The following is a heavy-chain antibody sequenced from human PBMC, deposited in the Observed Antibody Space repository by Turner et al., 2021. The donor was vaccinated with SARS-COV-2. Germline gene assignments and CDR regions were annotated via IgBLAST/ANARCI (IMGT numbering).Heavy chain of an antibody. CDR2: IIPILGIA. V-gene: IGHV1-69*04. CDR3: ARPTSCGGDCYYFDL. Sequence: QVQLVQSGAEVKKPGSSVKVSCKASGGTFSSYGISWVRQAPGQGLEWMGRIIPILGIANYAQKFQGRVTVTADTSTSTVYMELSSLRSEDTAVYYCARPTSCGGDCYYFDLWGRGTLVTVSS. D-gene: IGHD2-21*02. CDR1: GGTFSSYG. J-gene: IGHJ2*01.